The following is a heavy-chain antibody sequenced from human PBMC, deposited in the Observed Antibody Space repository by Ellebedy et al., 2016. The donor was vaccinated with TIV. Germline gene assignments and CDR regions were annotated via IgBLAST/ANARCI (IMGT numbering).Heavy chain of an antibody. CDR1: GFSLRTSGMC. Sequence: SGPTLVKPTQTLTLTCTFSGFSLRTSGMCVSWIRQPPGKALEWLARIDWDDDKYYSTSLKTRLTISKDTSKNQVVLTMTNMDPVDTATYYCARMGDSGSYCGWFDPWGQGTLVTVSS. D-gene: IGHD1-26*01. CDR3: ARMGDSGSYCGWFDP. J-gene: IGHJ5*02. CDR2: IDWDDDK. V-gene: IGHV2-70*11.